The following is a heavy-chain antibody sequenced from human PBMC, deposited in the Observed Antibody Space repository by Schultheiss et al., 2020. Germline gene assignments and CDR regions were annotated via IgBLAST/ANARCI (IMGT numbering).Heavy chain of an antibody. CDR3: AVCRYTSGWYFFDY. V-gene: IGHV4-59*08. CDR1: GNSISSYY. Sequence: SETLSLTCSVSGNSISSYYWSWLRQPPGKGLEWIGYMYYSGSTNYNPSLKSRVTISIDTSKNQLSLKLDSVTATDTAMYYFAVCRYTSGWYFFDYWGQGALVTVSS. D-gene: IGHD6-19*01. CDR2: MYYSGST. J-gene: IGHJ4*02.